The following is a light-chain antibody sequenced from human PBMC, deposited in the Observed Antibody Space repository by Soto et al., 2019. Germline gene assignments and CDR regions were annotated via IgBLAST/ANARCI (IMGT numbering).Light chain of an antibody. V-gene: IGKV3-20*01. CDR2: GAS. CDR3: QQYGTSPWT. Sequence: EIVFTQTPGTLSLSPGERATLSCRASESIRSDSLVWYQQKPGQAPRLLIYGASSRATGIPDRFSGSGSGTDFSLTISRMEPEDFVVYYCQQYGTSPWTFGQGTKVDIK. CDR1: ESIRSDS. J-gene: IGKJ1*01.